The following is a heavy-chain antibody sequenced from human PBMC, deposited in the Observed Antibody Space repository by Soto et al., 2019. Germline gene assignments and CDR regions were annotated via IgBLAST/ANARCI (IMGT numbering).Heavy chain of an antibody. D-gene: IGHD3-10*01. CDR2: IYHSGST. J-gene: IGHJ4*02. CDR1: SGSISSSNW. CDR3: ARANYYGSGSSLPYIDY. Sequence: SETMSLTCAVSSGSISSSNWWSWVRQPPGKGLEWIGEIYHSGSTNYNPSLKSRVTISVDKSKNQFSLKLSSVTAADTAVYYCARANYYGSGSSLPYIDYWGQGTLVTVSS. V-gene: IGHV4-4*02.